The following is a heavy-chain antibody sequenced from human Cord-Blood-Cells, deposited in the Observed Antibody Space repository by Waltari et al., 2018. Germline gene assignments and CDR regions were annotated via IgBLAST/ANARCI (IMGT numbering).Heavy chain of an antibody. CDR2: INHSGST. CDR3: ARADSSGYDY. CDR1: GGSFSGYY. Sequence: QVQLQQWGAGLLKPSETLSLTCAVYGGSFSGYYWSWIRQPPGKGLEWIGEINHSGSTNYNPSLKRRVTISVDTSKNQFSLKLSSVTAADTAVYYCARADSSGYDYWGQGTLVTVSS. D-gene: IGHD3-22*01. J-gene: IGHJ4*02. V-gene: IGHV4-34*01.